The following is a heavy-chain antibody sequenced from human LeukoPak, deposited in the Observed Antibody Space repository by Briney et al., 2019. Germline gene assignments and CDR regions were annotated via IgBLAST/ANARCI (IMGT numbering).Heavy chain of an antibody. CDR1: GYTFTGYY. J-gene: IGHJ6*02. CDR2: INPNSGGT. V-gene: IGHV1-2*02. D-gene: IGHD3-3*01. CDR3: ARGEAYYDFWSGRNYGMDV. Sequence: ASAKVSCKASGYTFTGYYMHWVRQAPGQGLEWMGWINPNSGGTNYAQKFQGRVTMTRDTPISTAYMELSRLRSDDTAVYYCARGEAYYDFWSGRNYGMDVWGQGTTVTVSS.